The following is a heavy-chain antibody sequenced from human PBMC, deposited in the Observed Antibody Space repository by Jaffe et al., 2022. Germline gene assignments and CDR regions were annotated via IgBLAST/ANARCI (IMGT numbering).Heavy chain of an antibody. V-gene: IGHV2-70*20. Sequence: QVTLRESGPALVKPTQTLTLTCTFSGFSLSTSGMCVSWVRQPPGKALEWLALIDWDDDKYYSTSLKTRLTISKDTSKNQVVLTMTNMDPVDTATYYCARITHYYDSSGYYHWRGFDYWGQGTLVTVSS. D-gene: IGHD3-22*01. CDR3: ARITHYYDSSGYYHWRGFDY. CDR1: GFSLSTSGMC. CDR2: IDWDDDK. J-gene: IGHJ4*02.